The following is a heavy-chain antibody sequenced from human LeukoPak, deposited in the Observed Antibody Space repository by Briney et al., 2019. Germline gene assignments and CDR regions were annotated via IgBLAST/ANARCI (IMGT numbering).Heavy chain of an antibody. CDR2: IYHSGRA. Sequence: SETLSLTCTVSGYSITSGYYWAWIRQPPGKGLEWIGNIYHSGRAFYKSSLKSRVTMSVETSKNQFSLNLTSGTAADTAVYFCARVSAHGICDSWGRGTLVTVSS. D-gene: IGHD3-3*01. V-gene: IGHV4-38-2*02. CDR3: ARVSAHGICDS. CDR1: GYSITSGYY. J-gene: IGHJ4*02.